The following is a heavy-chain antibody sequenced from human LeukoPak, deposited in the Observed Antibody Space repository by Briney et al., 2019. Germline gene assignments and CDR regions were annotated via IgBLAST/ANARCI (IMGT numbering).Heavy chain of an antibody. V-gene: IGHV4-34*01. Sequence: SETLSLTCAVYGGSFSGYYWSWIRQPPGKGLEWIGEINHSGSTNYNPSLKSRVTISVDTSKNQLSLKLSSVTAADTAVYYCARTYYYDSSGYYEDAFEIWGQGTMVTVSS. CDR2: INHSGST. CDR3: ARTYYYDSSGYYEDAFEI. J-gene: IGHJ3*02. CDR1: GGSFSGYY. D-gene: IGHD3-22*01.